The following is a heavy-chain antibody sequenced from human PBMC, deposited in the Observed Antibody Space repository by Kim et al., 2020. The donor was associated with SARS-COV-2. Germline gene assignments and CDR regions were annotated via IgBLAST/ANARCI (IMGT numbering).Heavy chain of an antibody. J-gene: IGHJ6*02. CDR1: GGSFSGYY. CDR3: VMFKYSSSWYPWYYGMDV. Sequence: SETLSLTCAVYGGSFSGYYWSWIRQPPGKGLEWIGEINHSGSTNYNPSLKSRVTISVDTSKNQFSLKLSSVTAADTAVYYCVMFKYSSSWYPWYYGMDVWGQGTTVTVSS. CDR2: INHSGST. V-gene: IGHV4-34*01. D-gene: IGHD6-13*01.